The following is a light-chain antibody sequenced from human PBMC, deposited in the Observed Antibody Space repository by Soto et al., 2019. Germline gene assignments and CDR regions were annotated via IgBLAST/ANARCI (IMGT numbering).Light chain of an antibody. Sequence: QAVVTQEPSLTVSPGGTVTLTCGSTSGAVTSGHYPYWFQQKPGQAPRTLIYDTTNKHSWTPARFSGSLLGGKAALTLSGAQPEDEAEYFCLLSYTGARVFGGGTKVTVL. J-gene: IGLJ2*01. CDR1: SGAVTSGHY. CDR2: DTT. V-gene: IGLV7-46*01. CDR3: LLSYTGARV.